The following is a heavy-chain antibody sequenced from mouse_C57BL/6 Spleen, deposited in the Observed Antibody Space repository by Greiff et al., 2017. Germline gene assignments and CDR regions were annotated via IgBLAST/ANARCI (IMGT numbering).Heavy chain of an antibody. Sequence: EVKLEESGGGLVQPGGSLKLSCAASGFTFSDYYMYWVRQTPEKRLEWVAYISNGGGSTYYPDTVKGRFTISRDNAKNTLYLQMSRLKSEDTAMYYCARRGDYGSPFDYWGQGTTLTVSS. CDR2: ISNGGGST. J-gene: IGHJ2*01. D-gene: IGHD1-1*01. V-gene: IGHV5-12*01. CDR3: ARRGDYGSPFDY. CDR1: GFTFSDYY.